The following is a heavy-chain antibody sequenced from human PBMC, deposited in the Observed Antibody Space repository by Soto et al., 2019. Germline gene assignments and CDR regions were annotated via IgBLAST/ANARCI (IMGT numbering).Heavy chain of an antibody. D-gene: IGHD1-26*01. Sequence: EVQLVESGGALVQPGGPLTLSCAASGFTFSNYWMHWVRQAPGKGLVWVSRINPDGNTRSYADSVKGRFTISRDNAENTLYLQMNSLRAEDTAVYYCARVGEGAYHFDDWGQGTLVTVSS. CDR3: ARVGEGAYHFDD. CDR2: INPDGNTR. CDR1: GFTFSNYW. J-gene: IGHJ4*02. V-gene: IGHV3-74*01.